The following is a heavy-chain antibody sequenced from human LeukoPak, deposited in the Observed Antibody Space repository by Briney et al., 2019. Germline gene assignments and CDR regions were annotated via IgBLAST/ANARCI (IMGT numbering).Heavy chain of an antibody. Sequence: ASVKVSCKASGYTFTSYDINWVRQATGQGLEWMGWMNPNSGNTGYAQKFQGGVTMTRDTSISTAYMELSRLRSDDTAVYYCARELALHCSSTSCPFDYWGQGTLVTVSS. CDR1: GYTFTSYD. CDR3: ARELALHCSSTSCPFDY. J-gene: IGHJ4*02. CDR2: MNPNSGNT. D-gene: IGHD2-2*01. V-gene: IGHV1-8*01.